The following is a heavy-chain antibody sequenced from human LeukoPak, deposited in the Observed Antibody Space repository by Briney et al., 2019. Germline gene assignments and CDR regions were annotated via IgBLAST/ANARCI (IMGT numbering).Heavy chain of an antibody. V-gene: IGHV3-30-3*01. CDR3: ASPPPYCSSTSCPIDY. CDR1: GFTFSSYA. D-gene: IGHD2-2*01. CDR2: ISYDGSNK. Sequence: GRSLRLSCAASGFTFSSYAMHWVRQAPGKGLEWVAVISYDGSNKYYADSVKGRFTISRDNSKNTLYLQMNSLRAEDTAVYYCASPPPYCSSTSCPIDYWGQGTLVTVSS. J-gene: IGHJ4*02.